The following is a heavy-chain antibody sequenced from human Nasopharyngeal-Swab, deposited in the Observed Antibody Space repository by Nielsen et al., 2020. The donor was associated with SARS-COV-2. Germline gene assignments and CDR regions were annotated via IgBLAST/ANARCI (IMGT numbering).Heavy chain of an antibody. V-gene: IGHV3-64D*06. CDR3: VKALELDYYYYGMDV. D-gene: IGHD1-7*01. J-gene: IGHJ6*02. CDR2: ISSNGGST. Sequence: VRQAPGKGLEYVSAISSNGGSTYYADSVKGRFTISRDNSKNTLYLQMSSLRAEDTAVYYCVKALELDYYYYGMDVWGQGTTVTVSS.